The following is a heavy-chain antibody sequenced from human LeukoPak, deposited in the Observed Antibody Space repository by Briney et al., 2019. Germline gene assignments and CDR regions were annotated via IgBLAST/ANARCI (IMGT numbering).Heavy chain of an antibody. V-gene: IGHV4-59*01. D-gene: IGHD3-22*01. CDR3: ARAMTYYDSSGYYSRAYYFDY. CDR1: GGSISSYY. Sequence: HPSETLSLTCTVSGGSISSYYWSWIRQPPGKGLEWIGYIYYSGSTNYNPSLKSRVTISVDTSKNQFSLKLSSVTAADTAVYYCARAMTYYDSSGYYSRAYYFDYWGQGTLVTVSS. J-gene: IGHJ4*02. CDR2: IYYSGST.